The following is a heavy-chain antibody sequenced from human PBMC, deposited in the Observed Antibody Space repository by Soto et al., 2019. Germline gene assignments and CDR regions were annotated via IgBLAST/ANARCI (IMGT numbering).Heavy chain of an antibody. Sequence: QVQLVQSGAEVKKPGASVKVSFKASGYTLTRYDVNWVRQATGQGLEWMGWMNPNSGNTGYAQKFQGRVTMTRNTSISTAYMELSSLRSEDTAVYYCARRGYSSSWYYYYYYGMDVWGQGTTVTVSS. CDR2: MNPNSGNT. CDR3: ARRGYSSSWYYYYYYGMDV. CDR1: GYTLTRYD. V-gene: IGHV1-8*01. J-gene: IGHJ6*02. D-gene: IGHD6-13*01.